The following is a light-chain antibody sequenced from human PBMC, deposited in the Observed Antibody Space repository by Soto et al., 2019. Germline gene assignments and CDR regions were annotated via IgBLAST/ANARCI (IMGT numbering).Light chain of an antibody. CDR1: QSISRW. CDR3: QQYGNSPPIT. J-gene: IGKJ5*01. Sequence: IQMTRFPCTVSAYVGDRFTITFLVSQSISRWLVWYQQKPGKAPKVLIYDASSLESGVPSRFSGSGSGTDFTLSISRREPEDFAVYYCQQYGNSPPITFGQGTRLEIK. V-gene: IGKV1-5*01. CDR2: DAS.